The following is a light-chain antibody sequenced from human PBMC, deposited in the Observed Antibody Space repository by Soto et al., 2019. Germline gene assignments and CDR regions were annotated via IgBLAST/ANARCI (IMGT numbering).Light chain of an antibody. CDR1: SSDVGRYDY. CDR2: EVS. Sequence: QSALTQPASVSGSPGQAITISCTGTSSDVGRYDYVSWYQQYPGKAPKLMIYEVSNRPSGVSDRFSGSKSGNTASLTISGLQAEYEADYYCSSYAAGSSYVFGTGTKLPVL. V-gene: IGLV2-14*01. J-gene: IGLJ1*01. CDR3: SSYAAGSSYV.